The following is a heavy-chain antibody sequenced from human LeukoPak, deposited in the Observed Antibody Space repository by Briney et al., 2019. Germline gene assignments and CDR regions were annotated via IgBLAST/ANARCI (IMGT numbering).Heavy chain of an antibody. Sequence: GGSLRLSCAAAGFTFNKYWMSWVRQATGKGLEWVAKIKEDGSEKHYVDSVKGRFTISRDNAKNSLYLQMNSLRAEDTAIYYCATYRQVLLPFESWGQGTLVTVSS. CDR3: ATYRQVLLPFES. J-gene: IGHJ4*02. CDR2: IKEDGSEK. CDR1: GFTFNKYW. D-gene: IGHD2-8*02. V-gene: IGHV3-7*03.